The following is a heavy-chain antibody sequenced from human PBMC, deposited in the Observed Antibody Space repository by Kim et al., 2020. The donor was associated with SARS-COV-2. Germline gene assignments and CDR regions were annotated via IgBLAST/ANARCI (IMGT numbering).Heavy chain of an antibody. Sequence: ASVQVSCKVSGYTLIELSMHWVRQAPGKGLEWMGGFDLEDGETIYAQKFQGRVTMTEDTSTDTAYMELSSLRSEDTAVYYCATGAGMVRGAPGDWGQGTLVTVSS. D-gene: IGHD3-10*01. CDR3: ATGAGMVRGAPGD. J-gene: IGHJ4*02. CDR2: FDLEDGET. CDR1: GYTLIELS. V-gene: IGHV1-24*01.